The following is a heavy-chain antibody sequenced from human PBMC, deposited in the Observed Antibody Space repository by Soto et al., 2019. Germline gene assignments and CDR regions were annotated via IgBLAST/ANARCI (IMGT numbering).Heavy chain of an antibody. CDR1: GYIFTAYG. CDR3: ARELNTESSAYYSFAF. J-gene: IGHJ4*02. Sequence: ASVKVSYKTSGYIFTAYGLAWLRQAPGQRPEWMGWVSTNDDRTNYAQKFQGRVTTTTDRSTTTTSMELRSLRPDDTAVYYCARELNTESSAYYSFAFWGQGTLVTVSS. D-gene: IGHD3-22*01. CDR2: VSTNDDRT. V-gene: IGHV1-18*01.